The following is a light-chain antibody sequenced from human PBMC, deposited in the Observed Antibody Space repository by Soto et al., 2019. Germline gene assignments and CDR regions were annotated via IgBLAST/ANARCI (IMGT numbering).Light chain of an antibody. Sequence: DIQMTQSPSSVSASVGDTVTITCRTSRGVGVWLGWYQQKPGKAPHLLIYGASGLQDGVPSRFSGSVSGADFTLTISNLQPEDFATYYCQQAYSHPLTFGGGTKVDIK. V-gene: IGKV1-12*01. J-gene: IGKJ4*01. CDR1: RGVGVW. CDR3: QQAYSHPLT. CDR2: GAS.